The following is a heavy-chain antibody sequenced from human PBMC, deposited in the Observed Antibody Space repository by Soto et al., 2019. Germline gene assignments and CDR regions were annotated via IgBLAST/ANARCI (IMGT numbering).Heavy chain of an antibody. CDR1: GFTFNSYG. J-gene: IGHJ4*02. CDR3: AKAVDTAMVTYVDY. Sequence: GGSVGLSCASSGFTFNSYGMHWVRQAPGKGLEWVAVISYDGSNKYYADSVKGRFTSSKDNSKNTLYLQMNSLRAEDTAVYYCAKAVDTAMVTYVDYWGLGTLVTVSS. D-gene: IGHD5-18*01. V-gene: IGHV3-30*18. CDR2: ISYDGSNK.